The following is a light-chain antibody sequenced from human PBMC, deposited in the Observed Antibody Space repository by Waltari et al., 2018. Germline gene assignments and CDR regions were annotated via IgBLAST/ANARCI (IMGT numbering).Light chain of an antibody. J-gene: IGKJ1*01. CDR1: QSVLYSSNNENY. CDR2: WAS. CDR3: QQYYNTPLT. Sequence: DIVMTQAPDSLAVPLGERAGLDGKSSQSVLYSSNNENYLAWYQQKPGQPPKLLIIWASTRESGVPDRFSGSGSGTDFTLTISSLQAEDVAVYYCQQYYNTPLTFGQGTKVEIK. V-gene: IGKV4-1*01.